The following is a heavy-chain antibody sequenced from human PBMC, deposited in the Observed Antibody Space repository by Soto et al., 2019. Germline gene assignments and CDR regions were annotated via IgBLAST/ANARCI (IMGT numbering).Heavy chain of an antibody. CDR2: ISYDGSNK. J-gene: IGHJ4*02. V-gene: IGHV3-30*18. CDR1: GFTFSSYG. D-gene: IGHD6-19*01. Sequence: LRLSCAASGFTFSSYGMHWVRQAPGKGLEWVAVISYDGSNKYYADSVKGRFTISRDNSKNTLYLQMNSLRAEDTAVYYCAKGNSSGWYRPIDCWGQGTLVTVSS. CDR3: AKGNSSGWYRPIDC.